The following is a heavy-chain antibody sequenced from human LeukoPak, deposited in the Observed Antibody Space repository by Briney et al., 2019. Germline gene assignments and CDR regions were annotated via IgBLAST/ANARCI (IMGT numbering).Heavy chain of an antibody. CDR2: IYYSGST. V-gene: IGHV4-39*07. Sequence: PGGSLRLSCAASGFTFSSYSMSWVRQAPGKGLEWIGSIYYSGSTYYNPSLKSRVTISVDTSKNQFSLKLSSVTAADTAVYYCARVHHDRGYYGGKFPLWPWGQGTLVTVSS. D-gene: IGHD4-23*01. CDR3: ARVHHDRGYYGGKFPLWP. J-gene: IGHJ5*02. CDR1: GFTFSSYS.